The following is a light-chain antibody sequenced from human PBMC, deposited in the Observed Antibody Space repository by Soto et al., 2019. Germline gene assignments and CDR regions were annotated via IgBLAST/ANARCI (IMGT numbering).Light chain of an antibody. V-gene: IGLV2-11*01. J-gene: IGLJ2*01. CDR1: SSDVGGYNY. CDR2: DVT. CDR3: CSYAGSNTLV. Sequence: SALTQPRSVSGSPGQSITISCTGTSSDVGGYNYVSWFQHHPGKAPKLMIYDVTKRPSGVPDRFSGSKSGNTASLTISGLQAEDEADYYCCSYAGSNTLVFGGGTQLTVL.